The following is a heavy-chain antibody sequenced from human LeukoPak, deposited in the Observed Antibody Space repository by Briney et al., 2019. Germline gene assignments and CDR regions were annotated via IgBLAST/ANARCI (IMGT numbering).Heavy chain of an antibody. Sequence: GGSLRLSCAASGFTVSSNYTNWVRQAPGKGLEWVSVIYSGGSTYYADSVKGRFTISRDNSKNTLYLQMNSLRAEDTAVYYCARWDGDKTDYWGQGTLVTVSS. CDR2: IYSGGST. CDR3: ARWDGDKTDY. D-gene: IGHD4-17*01. CDR1: GFTVSSNY. V-gene: IGHV3-53*01. J-gene: IGHJ4*02.